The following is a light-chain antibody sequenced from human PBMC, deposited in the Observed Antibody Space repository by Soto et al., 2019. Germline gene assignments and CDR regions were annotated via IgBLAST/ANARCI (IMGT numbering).Light chain of an antibody. V-gene: IGKV3-20*01. Sequence: DIVLTQSPGTLSLSPGERATLYCRASQSVSSNHLAWYQQKPSQAPRLLIYGGSSRATGIPVRFSGSGSETDFTLTISRLEPEDFAVYYCQQYGSSPITFGQGTRLEIK. CDR1: QSVSSNH. J-gene: IGKJ5*01. CDR3: QQYGSSPIT. CDR2: GGS.